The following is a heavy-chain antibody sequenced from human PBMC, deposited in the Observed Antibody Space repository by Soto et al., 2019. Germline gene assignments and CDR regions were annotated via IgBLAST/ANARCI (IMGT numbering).Heavy chain of an antibody. Sequence: QVQLVQSGAEVKKPGASVKVSCKASGYTFTGYYMHWVRQAPGQGLAWMGWINPNSGGTNYAQKFQGWVTMTRDTSISTAYMELSRLRSDDTAVYYCARDSSPGGYSYGYGPYYYYYGMDVWGQGTTVTVSS. CDR1: GYTFTGYY. CDR2: INPNSGGT. J-gene: IGHJ6*02. D-gene: IGHD5-18*01. V-gene: IGHV1-2*04. CDR3: ARDSSPGGYSYGYGPYYYYYGMDV.